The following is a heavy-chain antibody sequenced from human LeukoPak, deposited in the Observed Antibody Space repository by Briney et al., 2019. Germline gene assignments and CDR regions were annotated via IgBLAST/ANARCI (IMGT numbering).Heavy chain of an antibody. J-gene: IGHJ4*02. CDR3: ATMGATNFDH. Sequence: SVKVSCKACVYTFPDYYIHWLRQAPAQGLEGLGWINPNSGGTHYAQKFQDRVTMTRDTSIRTAYMEVSRLGSDDTAEYYCATMGATNFDHWGQGDLGTVSS. CDR1: VYTFPDYY. D-gene: IGHD1-26*01. V-gene: IGHV1-2*02. CDR2: INPNSGGT.